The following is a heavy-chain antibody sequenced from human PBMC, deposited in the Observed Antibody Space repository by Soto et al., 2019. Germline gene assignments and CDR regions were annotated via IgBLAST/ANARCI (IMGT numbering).Heavy chain of an antibody. CDR3: ARAGHSSSSEGANWFDP. Sequence: QVQLQESGPGLVKPSQTLSLTCTVSGGSISSGGYYWSWIRQHPGKGLEWIGYIYYSGSTYFNPSLKRRLTISVDTSKNQFSLQSSSVTAADTAVYYCARAGHSSSSEGANWFDPWGQGTLVTVSS. J-gene: IGHJ5*02. D-gene: IGHD6-6*01. V-gene: IGHV4-31*03. CDR2: IYYSGST. CDR1: GGSISSGGYY.